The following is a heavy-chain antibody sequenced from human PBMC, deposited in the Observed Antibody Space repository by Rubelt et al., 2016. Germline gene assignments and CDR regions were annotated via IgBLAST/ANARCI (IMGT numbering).Heavy chain of an antibody. Sequence: QLQLQESGPGLVKPSETLSLTCTVSGGSISSSSYYWGWIRQPPGKGLGWIGSIYYSGSTYYNPSLKSRVTISVDTSKDQFSLKRSSVTAADTAVYYCAGGDIRMDWYCDLWGRGTLVTVSS. V-gene: IGHV4-39*01. J-gene: IGHJ2*01. CDR2: IYYSGST. CDR1: GGSISSSSYY. CDR3: AGGDIRMDWYCDL. D-gene: IGHD2-21*02.